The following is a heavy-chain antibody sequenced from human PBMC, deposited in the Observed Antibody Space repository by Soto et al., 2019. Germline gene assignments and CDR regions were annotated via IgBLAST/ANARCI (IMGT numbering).Heavy chain of an antibody. J-gene: IGHJ4*02. V-gene: IGHV1-46*01. CDR2: INPSGGST. D-gene: IGHD3-10*01. CDR1: GYTFTSYY. Sequence: QVQLVQSGAEVKKPGASVRVSCKASGYTFTSYYMHWVRQAPGQGLEWMGVINPSGGSTTYAQMFQGRVSMTRDTSTSTLYMELSSLRSEDTAMYYCPRDSYRTGNYWGQGTLVTVSS. CDR3: PRDSYRTGNY.